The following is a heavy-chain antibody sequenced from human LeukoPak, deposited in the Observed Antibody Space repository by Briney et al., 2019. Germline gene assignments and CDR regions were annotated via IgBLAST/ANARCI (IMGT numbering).Heavy chain of an antibody. D-gene: IGHD6-13*01. J-gene: IGHJ4*02. Sequence: GGSLRLSCAASGFTFDAYAMHWVRQAPGKGLEWVSGISWNSVSIVYADSVKGRFTISRDNAKNSLYLQMNSLRAEDTALYYCAKSTGAAAVGYYFDYWGQGTLVTVSS. CDR3: AKSTGAAAVGYYFDY. CDR1: GFTFDAYA. CDR2: ISWNSVSI. V-gene: IGHV3-9*01.